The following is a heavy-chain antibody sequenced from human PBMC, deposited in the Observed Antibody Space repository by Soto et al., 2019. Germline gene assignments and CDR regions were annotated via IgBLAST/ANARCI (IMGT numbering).Heavy chain of an antibody. CDR2: ITSLGST. V-gene: IGHV3-23*01. CDR1: GINFSTYA. Sequence: EVQLLESGGGLVQPGGSLRLSCAASGINFSTYAMSWVRQAPGKGLEWVSTITSLGSTYYPDSVKGRFTISRDSSKNLLDLQMNSLRDEDTAVYYCAKGPLIVVVPFDYWGQGTLVTASA. CDR3: AKGPLIVVVPFDY. J-gene: IGHJ4*02. D-gene: IGHD2-15*01.